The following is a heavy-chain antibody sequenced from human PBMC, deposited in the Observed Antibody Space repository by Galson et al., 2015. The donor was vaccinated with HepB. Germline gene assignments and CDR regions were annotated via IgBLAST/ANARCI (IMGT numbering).Heavy chain of an antibody. Sequence: SETLSLTCSVSGGSISNYYWSWIRQPPGKGLEWIGYIYYSGSTNYNPSLKSRVTISVDTSKNQFSLKLSSVTAADTAVYYCARPYYFDYWSQGTLVTVSS. J-gene: IGHJ4*02. CDR3: ARPYYFDY. CDR1: GGSISNYY. CDR2: IYYSGST. V-gene: IGHV4-59*01.